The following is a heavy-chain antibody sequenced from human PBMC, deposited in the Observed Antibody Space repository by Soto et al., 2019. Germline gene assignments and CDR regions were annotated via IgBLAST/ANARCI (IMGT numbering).Heavy chain of an antibody. CDR2: IYSGGST. CDR1: GFTVSSNY. V-gene: IGHV3-66*01. J-gene: IGHJ6*03. D-gene: IGHD3-9*01. Sequence: GGSLRLSCAASGFTVSSNYMSWVRQAPGKGLEWVSVIYSGGSTYYADSVKGRFTISRDNSKNTLYLQMNSLRAEDTAVYYCARDSYYDTLTGYSGYYYYYMDVWGKGTTVTVSS. CDR3: ARDSYYDTLTGYSGYYYYYMDV.